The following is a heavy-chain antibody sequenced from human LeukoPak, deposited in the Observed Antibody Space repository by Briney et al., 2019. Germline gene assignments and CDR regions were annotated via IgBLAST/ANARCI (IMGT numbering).Heavy chain of an antibody. D-gene: IGHD3-10*01. V-gene: IGHV4-39*01. CDR3: ARHYYGSGSYYNEGWFDP. CDR2: IYYSGST. Sequence: SETLSLTCTVSGGSISSSSYYWGWIRQPPGKGLEWIGSIYYSGSTYYNPSLKSRVTISVDTSKNQFSLKLSSVTAADTAVYYCARHYYGSGSYYNEGWFDPWGQGTLVTVSS. J-gene: IGHJ5*02. CDR1: GGSISSSSYY.